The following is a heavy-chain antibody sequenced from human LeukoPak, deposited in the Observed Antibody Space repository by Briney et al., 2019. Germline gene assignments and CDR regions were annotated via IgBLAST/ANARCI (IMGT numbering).Heavy chain of an antibody. V-gene: IGHV1-69*05. CDR3: ARDYGDPNYFDY. J-gene: IGHJ4*02. D-gene: IGHD4-17*01. CDR2: IIPIFGTT. CDR1: GGTFSSYA. Sequence: SVKVSCKASGGTFSSYAISWVRQAPGQGLEWMGRIIPIFGTTNYAQKFQGRVTITTDESTSTAYMELSSLRSEDTAVYYCARDYGDPNYFDYWGQGTLVTVSS.